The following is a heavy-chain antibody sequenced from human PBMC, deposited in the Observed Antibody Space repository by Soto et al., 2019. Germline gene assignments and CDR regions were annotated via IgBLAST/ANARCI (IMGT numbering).Heavy chain of an antibody. CDR1: GFTFSSYG. D-gene: IGHD3-16*01. V-gene: IGHV3-30*03. J-gene: IGHJ6*02. CDR3: ASKGDYGDYYYYGMDV. CDR2: ISYDGSNK. Sequence: QVQLVESGGGVVQPGRSLRLSCAASGFTFSSYGMHWVRQAPGKGLEWVAVISYDGSNKYYADSVKGRFTISRDNSKNMLYLQMNSLRAEDTAVYYCASKGDYGDYYYYGMDVWGQGTTVTVSS.